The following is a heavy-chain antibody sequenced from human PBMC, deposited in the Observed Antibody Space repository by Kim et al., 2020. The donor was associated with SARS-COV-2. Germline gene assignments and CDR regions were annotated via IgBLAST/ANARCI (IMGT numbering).Heavy chain of an antibody. J-gene: IGHJ4*02. CDR3: ARVDYDSSGQFDY. D-gene: IGHD3-22*01. V-gene: IGHV4-34*01. Sequence: YNPALKSRVTISVATSKNQFSLKLSSVTAADTAVYYCARVDYDSSGQFDYWGQGTLVTVSS.